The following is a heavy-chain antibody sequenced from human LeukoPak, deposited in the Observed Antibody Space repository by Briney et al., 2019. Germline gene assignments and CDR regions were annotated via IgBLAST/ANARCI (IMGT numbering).Heavy chain of an antibody. D-gene: IGHD2-2*01. Sequence: GGSLRLSCAASGFTFSSYGMHWVRQAPGKGLEWVAVISYDGSNKYYADSVKGRFTISRDNSKNTLYLQMNSLRAEDTAVYYCAKDKYHWLENYFDYWGQGTLVTVSS. CDR2: ISYDGSNK. CDR1: GFTFSSYG. J-gene: IGHJ4*02. CDR3: AKDKYHWLENYFDY. V-gene: IGHV3-30*18.